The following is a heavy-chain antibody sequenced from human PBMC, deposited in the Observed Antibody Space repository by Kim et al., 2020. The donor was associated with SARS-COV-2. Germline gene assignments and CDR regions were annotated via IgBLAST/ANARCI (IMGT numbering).Heavy chain of an antibody. Sequence: ASVKVSCKASGYTFTGYYMHWVRQAPGQGLEWMGRINPNSGGTNYAQKFQGRVTMTRDTSISTAYMELSRLRSDDTAVYYCARDLLSRYCSGGSCYSGYYYYGMDVWGQGTTVTVSS. D-gene: IGHD2-15*01. CDR1: GYTFTGYY. V-gene: IGHV1-2*06. CDR2: INPNSGGT. J-gene: IGHJ6*02. CDR3: ARDLLSRYCSGGSCYSGYYYYGMDV.